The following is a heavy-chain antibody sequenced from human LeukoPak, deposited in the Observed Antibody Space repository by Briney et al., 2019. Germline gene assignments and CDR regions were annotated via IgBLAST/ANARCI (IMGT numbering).Heavy chain of an antibody. D-gene: IGHD5-18*01. CDR2: IYYSGST. Sequence: SETLSLTCTVSGGSTSSYYWSWIRQPPGKGLEWIGYIYYSGSTNYNPSLKSRVTISVDTSKNQFSLKLSSVTAADTAVYYCARDRVQLDTAMVFSGYYGMDVWGQGTTVTVSS. CDR1: GGSTSSYY. V-gene: IGHV4-59*01. CDR3: ARDRVQLDTAMVFSGYYGMDV. J-gene: IGHJ6*02.